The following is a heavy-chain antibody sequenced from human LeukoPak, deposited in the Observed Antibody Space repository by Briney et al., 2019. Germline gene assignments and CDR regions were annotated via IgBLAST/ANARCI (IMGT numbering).Heavy chain of an antibody. CDR1: GYTFTSYG. Sequence: ASVKVFCKASGYTFTSYGISWVRQAPGQGLEWMGWISAYNGNTNYAQKLQDRVTMTTDTSTSTAYMELRSLRSDDTAVYYCARGYCSSTSCRYYYYGMDVRGKGTTVTVSS. J-gene: IGHJ6*04. D-gene: IGHD2-2*01. CDR3: ARGYCSSTSCRYYYYGMDV. CDR2: ISAYNGNT. V-gene: IGHV1-18*04.